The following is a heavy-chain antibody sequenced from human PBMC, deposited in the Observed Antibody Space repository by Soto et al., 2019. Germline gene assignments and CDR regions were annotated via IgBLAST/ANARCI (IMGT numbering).Heavy chain of an antibody. CDR2: IYHSGST. CDR1: GGSISSSNW. D-gene: IGHD2-15*01. J-gene: IGHJ3*02. Sequence: PSETLSLTCAVSGGSISSSNWWSWFRQPPGKGLEWIGEIYHSGSTNYNPSLKSRVTISVDKSKNQFSLKLSSVTAADTAVYYCARDRGYCSGGSCSIGSAFDIWGQGTMVTVSS. CDR3: ARDRGYCSGGSCSIGSAFDI. V-gene: IGHV4-4*02.